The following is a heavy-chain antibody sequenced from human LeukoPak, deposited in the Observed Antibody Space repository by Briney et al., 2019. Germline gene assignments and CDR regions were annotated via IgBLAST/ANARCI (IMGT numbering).Heavy chain of an antibody. J-gene: IGHJ4*02. CDR3: ARGIVGDFDLDY. D-gene: IGHD1-26*01. Sequence: ASVKVSCKASGYTFTGYYMHWVRQAPGQGLEWMGWISVYSGDTNYAQKVQGRVTMTTDTSTSTAYMELRSLTSDDTAVYFCARGIVGDFDLDYWGQGTLVTVSS. V-gene: IGHV1-18*04. CDR2: ISVYSGDT. CDR1: GYTFTGYY.